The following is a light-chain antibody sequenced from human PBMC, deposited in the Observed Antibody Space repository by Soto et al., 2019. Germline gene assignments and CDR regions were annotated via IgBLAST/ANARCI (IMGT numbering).Light chain of an antibody. CDR2: SAS. CDR1: QGIGVR. V-gene: IGKV1-12*01. CDR3: LQVNSFPRT. J-gene: IGKJ1*01. Sequence: IQMTQSPSSLSASIGDRVTITCRASQGIGVRLAWFQQKPGKAPQYLIQSASTLQSGVPSRFSGSGSGTEFILTINGLQPEDVAIYYCLQVNSFPRTFGQGTKVDIK.